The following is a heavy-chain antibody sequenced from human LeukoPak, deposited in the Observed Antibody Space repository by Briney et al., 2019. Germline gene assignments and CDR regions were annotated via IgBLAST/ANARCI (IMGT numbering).Heavy chain of an antibody. D-gene: IGHD3-10*01. V-gene: IGHV3-23*01. CDR3: AKEENGLLWFGEPESAYYYYYGMDV. Sequence: GGSLRLSCAASGFTFSSYAMSWVRQAPGKGLEWVSAISGSGGSTYYADSVKGRFTISRDNSKNTLYLQMNSLRAEDTAVYYCAKEENGLLWFGEPESAYYYYYGMDVWGQGTTVTVSS. CDR1: GFTFSSYA. CDR2: ISGSGGST. J-gene: IGHJ6*02.